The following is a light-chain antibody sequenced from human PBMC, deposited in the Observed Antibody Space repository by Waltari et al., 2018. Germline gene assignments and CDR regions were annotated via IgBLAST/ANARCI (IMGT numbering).Light chain of an antibody. Sequence: DIVMTQSPDSLAVSLGERANISCKSSPRVLYSSNNKNYLAWYQQKPGQPPKLLIYWASTRESGVPDRFSGSGSGTYFTLTISSLQAEDVAVYYCQQYYGTPPWTFGQGTKVEIK. V-gene: IGKV4-1*01. CDR3: QQYYGTPPWT. J-gene: IGKJ1*01. CDR1: PRVLYSSNNKNY. CDR2: WAS.